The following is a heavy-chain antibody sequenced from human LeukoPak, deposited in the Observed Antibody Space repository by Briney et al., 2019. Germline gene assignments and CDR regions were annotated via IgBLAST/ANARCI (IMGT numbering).Heavy chain of an antibody. D-gene: IGHD2-15*01. Sequence: ESLKISCKGSGYSFTSYWITWVRQMPGKGLEWMGTIDPSDSYTNYSPSFQGHVTISADKSISTAYLQWSSLKASDTAMYFCARHGYCSGGICHLATFDYWGQGALVTVSS. CDR1: GYSFTSYW. CDR3: ARHGYCSGGICHLATFDY. V-gene: IGHV5-10-1*01. CDR2: IDPSDSYT. J-gene: IGHJ4*02.